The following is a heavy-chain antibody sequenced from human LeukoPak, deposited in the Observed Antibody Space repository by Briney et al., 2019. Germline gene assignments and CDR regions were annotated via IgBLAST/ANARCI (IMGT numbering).Heavy chain of an antibody. CDR3: ARSRSVSNYKGMDV. D-gene: IGHD5/OR15-5a*01. CDR1: GFTFSDYS. CDR2: IGRSSDYI. V-gene: IGHV3-21*01. Sequence: GGSLRLSCPASGFTFSDYSMSWVRQAPGKGLEWVSSIGRSSDYIYYADSVKGRFTISRDNARNSLYLQMNSLRAEDTAVYYCARSRSVSNYKGMDVWGQGTTVTVSS. J-gene: IGHJ6*02.